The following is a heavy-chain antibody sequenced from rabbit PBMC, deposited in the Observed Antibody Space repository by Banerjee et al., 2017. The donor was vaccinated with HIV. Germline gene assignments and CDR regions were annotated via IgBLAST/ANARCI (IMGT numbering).Heavy chain of an antibody. J-gene: IGHJ4*01. V-gene: IGHV1S45*01. CDR2: INTSSGNT. D-gene: IGHD1-1*01. CDR3: TRDGSSRYWEYDL. Sequence: QEQLEESGGDLVKPEGSLTLTCTASGFSFTYKYVMCWVRQAPGKGLEWIACINTSSGNTVYANWAKGRLTISKTSSTTVTLQMTSLTAADTATYFCTRDGSSRYWEYDLWGQGTLVTVS. CDR1: GFSFTYKYV.